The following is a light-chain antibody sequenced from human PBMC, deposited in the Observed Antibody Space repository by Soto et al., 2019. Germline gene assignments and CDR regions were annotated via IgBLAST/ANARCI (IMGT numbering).Light chain of an antibody. CDR2: EVN. J-gene: IGLJ1*01. CDR3: CSSGGSPTYV. V-gene: IGLV2-23*02. Sequence: QSVLTQPASVSGSPGQSITISCTGTSINVGSYKLVSWYQQHPGKAPKLTIFEVNKRPSGVSNRFSGSKSGNTASLTISGLKVEDEADYYCCSSGGSPTYVFXTGTKVTV. CDR1: SINVGSYKL.